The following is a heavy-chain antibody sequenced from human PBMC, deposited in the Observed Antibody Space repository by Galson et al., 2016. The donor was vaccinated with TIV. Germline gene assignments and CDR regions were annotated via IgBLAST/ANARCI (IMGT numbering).Heavy chain of an antibody. J-gene: IGHJ4*02. V-gene: IGHV3-30*02. D-gene: IGHD2-2*01. CDR2: IRFDGTNE. CDR3: ATDGYPRRTISQYCTSTGCYVDY. CDR1: GFTFSTYG. Sequence: SLRLSCAASGFTFSTYGVHWVRQAPGKGLEWVAFIRFDGTNEYYANSVKGRFTISRDNSKNTLYLQMNIMRPADAAVYYCATDGYPRRTISQYCTSTGCYVDYWGQGALVTVSS.